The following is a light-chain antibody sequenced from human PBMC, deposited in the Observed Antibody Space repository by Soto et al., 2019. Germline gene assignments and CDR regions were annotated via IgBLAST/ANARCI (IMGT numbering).Light chain of an antibody. CDR2: AAS. J-gene: IGKJ1*01. CDR3: QKYNSAPPWT. Sequence: DLQMTQSPSSLSASVGDRVTITCRASQGISNYLAWYQQKPGKVPKLLIYAASTLQSGVPSRFSGSGSWTDFPLTISSLQPEDVATYSCQKYNSAPPWTFGQATKVQIK. CDR1: QGISNY. V-gene: IGKV1-27*01.